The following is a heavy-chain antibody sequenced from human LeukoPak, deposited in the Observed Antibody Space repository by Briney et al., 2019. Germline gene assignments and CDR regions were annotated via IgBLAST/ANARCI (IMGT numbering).Heavy chain of an antibody. J-gene: IGHJ6*03. Sequence: SETLSLTCTVSGGSINSYYWSWIRQPPGKGLEWIGYIYTSGSTHYNPSLKSRVTISVDTSKNQFSLKLSSVTAADTALYYCARLNSGNYFGWYYYYMDVWGKGTTVTVSS. CDR3: ARLNSGNYFGWYYYYMDV. V-gene: IGHV4-4*09. CDR1: GGSINSYY. CDR2: IYTSGST. D-gene: IGHD1-26*01.